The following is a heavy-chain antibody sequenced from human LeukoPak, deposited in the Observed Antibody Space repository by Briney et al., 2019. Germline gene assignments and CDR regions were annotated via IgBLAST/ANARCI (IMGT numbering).Heavy chain of an antibody. V-gene: IGHV4-38-2*02. J-gene: IGHJ6*03. CDR3: ARDLSSGWRIGYMDV. D-gene: IGHD6-19*01. CDR1: SGSISSGYY. CDR2: IYHSGST. Sequence: PSETLSLTCTVSSGSISSGYYWGWIRQPPGKGLEWIGSIYHSGSTNYNPSLKSRVTISVDTSKNQFSLKLSSVTAADTAVYYCARDLSSGWRIGYMDVWGKGTTVTVSS.